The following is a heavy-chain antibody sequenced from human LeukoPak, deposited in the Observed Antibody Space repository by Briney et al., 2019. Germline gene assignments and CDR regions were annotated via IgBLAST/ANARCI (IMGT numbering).Heavy chain of an antibody. J-gene: IGHJ4*02. Sequence: GGSLRLSCAASGFTVSSNYMSWVRQAPGKGLEWVSVIYSGGSTYYADSVKGRFTIFRDNSKNTLYLQMNSLRAEDTAVYYCARERYNWNYGDYFDYWGQGTLVTVSS. D-gene: IGHD1-7*01. V-gene: IGHV3-66*01. CDR1: GFTVSSNY. CDR2: IYSGGST. CDR3: ARERYNWNYGDYFDY.